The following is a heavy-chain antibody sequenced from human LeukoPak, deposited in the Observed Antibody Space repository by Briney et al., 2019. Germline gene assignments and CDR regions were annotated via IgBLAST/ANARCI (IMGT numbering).Heavy chain of an antibody. CDR2: IYYSGST. CDR3: ARVTGYMTEDYFDY. J-gene: IGHJ4*02. Sequence: SETLSLTCTVSGGSIGSYYWSWIRQPPGKGLEWIGYIYYSGSTNYNPSLKSRVTISVDTSKNQFSLRLSSVTAADTAVYYCARVTGYMTEDYFDYWGQGTLITVSS. CDR1: GGSIGSYY. V-gene: IGHV4-59*01. D-gene: IGHD6-13*01.